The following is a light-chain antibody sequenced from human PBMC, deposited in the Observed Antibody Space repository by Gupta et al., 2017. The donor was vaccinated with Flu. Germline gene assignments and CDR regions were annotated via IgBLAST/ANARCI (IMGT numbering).Light chain of an antibody. V-gene: IGKV3-15*01. CDR3: QQYNNWPRT. J-gene: IGKJ1*01. CDR2: DAS. CDR1: QSVSSN. Sequence: EIVMTQSLATLSVSPGERATLSCRASQSVSSNLAWYQQNTGQAPRLLIYDASTRATGIPARFSGSGSGTEFTLTISSLQSEDFAVYYCQQYNNWPRTFGQGTKVEIK.